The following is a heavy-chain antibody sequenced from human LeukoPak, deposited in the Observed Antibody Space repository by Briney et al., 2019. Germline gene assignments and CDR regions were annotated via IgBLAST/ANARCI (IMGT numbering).Heavy chain of an antibody. J-gene: IGHJ4*02. Sequence: ASVKVSCKASGYTFTSYGITWVRQAPGQGLEWMGLISVHNGNTNYAQKLQDRVIMTTYTSTSTAHMELRILRSDDTAVYYCARDKRYYYVSSAYYPFDFWARGTRVTVPS. CDR3: ARDKRYYYVSSAYYPFDF. V-gene: IGHV1-18*01. CDR2: ISVHNGNT. CDR1: GYTFTSYG. D-gene: IGHD3-22*01.